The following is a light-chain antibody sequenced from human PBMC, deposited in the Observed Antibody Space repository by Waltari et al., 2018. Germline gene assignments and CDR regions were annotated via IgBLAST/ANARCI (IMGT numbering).Light chain of an antibody. Sequence: EIVLTQSPATLSSSPGERATLSCRASQSVSSTLAWYQQKPGQAPRLLIYGASSRATGIPDRFSGSGSGTDFTLTISSLEPEDFAVYYCQQYSNWPFTFGPGTKLDIK. J-gene: IGKJ3*01. CDR2: GAS. CDR1: QSVSST. V-gene: IGKV3-15*01. CDR3: QQYSNWPFT.